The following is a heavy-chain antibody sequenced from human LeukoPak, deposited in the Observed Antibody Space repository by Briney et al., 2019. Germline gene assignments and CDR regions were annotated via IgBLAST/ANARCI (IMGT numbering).Heavy chain of an antibody. CDR1: GGSFSGYY. CDR2: INHSGST. V-gene: IGHV4-34*01. J-gene: IGHJ5*02. CDR3: ARARRWLVLYWFDP. D-gene: IGHD6-19*01. Sequence: RASETLSLTCAVYGGSFSGYYWSWIRQPPGKGLEWIGEINHSGSTNYNPSLKSRVTISVDTSKNQFSLKLSSVTAADTAVYYCARARRWLVLYWFDPWGQGTLVTVSS.